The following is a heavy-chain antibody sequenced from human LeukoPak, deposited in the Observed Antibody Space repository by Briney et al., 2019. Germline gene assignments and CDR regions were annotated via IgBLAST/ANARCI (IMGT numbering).Heavy chain of an antibody. CDR3: ARDQAVAGTAAYYYYMDV. CDR1: GFTFTSYA. V-gene: IGHV3-23*01. Sequence: GGSLRLSCAASGFTFTSYAMSWVRQAPGKGLEWVSGISGSGGSTYYADSVKGRFTISRDDSKNTLYLQMNSLRAEDTAVYYCARDQAVAGTAAYYYYMDVWGTGTTVTVSS. D-gene: IGHD6-19*01. J-gene: IGHJ6*03. CDR2: ISGSGGST.